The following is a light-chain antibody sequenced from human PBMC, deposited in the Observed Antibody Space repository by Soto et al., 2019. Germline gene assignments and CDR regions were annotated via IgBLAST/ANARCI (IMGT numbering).Light chain of an antibody. CDR1: QSLSRW. Sequence: DIQMTQSPSTLSASVGDRVTNTCRASQSLSRWLAWYQQKPGKAPKLLIYDASSLESGVPSRFSGSASGTEFTLSISPLQPDHFATYYCQQYDSYPWTFGQGTKVDIK. CDR2: DAS. CDR3: QQYDSYPWT. J-gene: IGKJ1*01. V-gene: IGKV1-5*01.